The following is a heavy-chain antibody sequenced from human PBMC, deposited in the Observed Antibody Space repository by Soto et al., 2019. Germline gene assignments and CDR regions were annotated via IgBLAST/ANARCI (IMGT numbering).Heavy chain of an antibody. CDR3: ARDSAAAALWSGSHFDY. CDR2: ISSSSSYI. D-gene: IGHD3-3*01. CDR1: GFTFSSYS. V-gene: IGHV3-21*01. Sequence: EVQLVESGGGLVKPGGSLRLSCAASGFTFSSYSMNWVRQAPGKGLEWVSSISSSSSYIYYADSVKGRFTISRDNAKNSLYLQMNSLRAEDTAVYYCARDSAAAALWSGSHFDYWGQGTLVTVSS. J-gene: IGHJ4*02.